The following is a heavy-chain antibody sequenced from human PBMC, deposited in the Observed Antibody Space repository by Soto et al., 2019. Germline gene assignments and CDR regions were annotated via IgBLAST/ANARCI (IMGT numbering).Heavy chain of an antibody. CDR1: GFSLSTSGVG. J-gene: IGHJ4*02. Sequence: SGPTLVNPTQTLTLTCTFSGFSLSTSGVGVGWIRQPPGKALEWLALIYWDDDKRYSPSLKSRLTITKDTSKNQVVLTMTNMDPVDTATYYCAHTEWKQLWYGPPEYYFDYWGQGTLVTVSS. CDR3: AHTEWKQLWYGPPEYYFDY. V-gene: IGHV2-5*02. CDR2: IYWDDDK. D-gene: IGHD5-18*01.